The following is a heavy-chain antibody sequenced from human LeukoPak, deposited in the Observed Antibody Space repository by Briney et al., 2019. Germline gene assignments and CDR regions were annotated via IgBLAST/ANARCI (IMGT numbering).Heavy chain of an antibody. D-gene: IGHD3-22*01. V-gene: IGHV4-34*01. CDR1: GGSISSYY. Sequence: PSETLSLTCTVSGGSISSYYWSWIRQPPGKGLEWIGEINHSGSTNYNPSLKSRVTISVDTSKNQFSLKLSSVTAADTAVYYCARSGYYDSSGYSDYWGQGTLVTVSS. CDR2: INHSGST. J-gene: IGHJ4*02. CDR3: ARSGYYDSSGYSDY.